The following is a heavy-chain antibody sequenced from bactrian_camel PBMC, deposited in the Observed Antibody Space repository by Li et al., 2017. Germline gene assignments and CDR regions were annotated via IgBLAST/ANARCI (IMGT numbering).Heavy chain of an antibody. CDR2: IFSAGGST. Sequence: HVQLVESGGGSVQAGGSLTLSCAASGYTYNSFSGSCMAWFRQVPGKEREAVASIFSAGGSTYYADSVKGRLTISKDNAKNTVYLQMNSLRPEDTAVYYCVRDEGNLVVALQYWGQGTQVTVS. D-gene: IGHD2*01. V-gene: IGHV3S1*01. CDR1: GYTYNSFSGSC. CDR3: VRDEGNLVVALQY. J-gene: IGHJ4*01.